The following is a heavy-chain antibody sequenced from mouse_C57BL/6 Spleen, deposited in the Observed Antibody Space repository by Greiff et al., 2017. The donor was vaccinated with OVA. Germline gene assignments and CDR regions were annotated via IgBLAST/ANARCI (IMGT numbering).Heavy chain of an antibody. Sequence: VKLMESGPELVKPGASVKISCKASGYAFSSSWMNWVKQRPGKGLEWIGRIYPGDGDTNYNGKFKGKATLTADKSSSTAYMQLSSLTSEDSAVYFCAIYGSFAYWGQGTLVTVSA. CDR2: IYPGDGDT. D-gene: IGHD1-1*02. V-gene: IGHV1-82*01. J-gene: IGHJ3*01. CDR3: AIYGSFAY. CDR1: GYAFSSSW.